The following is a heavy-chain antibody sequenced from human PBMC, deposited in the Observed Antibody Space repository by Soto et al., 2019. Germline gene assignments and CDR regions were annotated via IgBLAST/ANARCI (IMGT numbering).Heavy chain of an antibody. J-gene: IGHJ4*02. Sequence: GGSLRLSCVGSGYTFSPYWMSWVRQAPGKGLEWVSRINSEGTFTPYADSVKGRFTISRDNAKNSLYLQMNSLRAGDTAVYYCARGGGYCSGGSCYSNTIPPLYYFDYWGQGTLVTVSS. V-gene: IGHV3-74*01. CDR2: INSEGTFT. CDR1: GYTFSPYW. CDR3: ARGGGYCSGGSCYSNTIPPLYYFDY. D-gene: IGHD2-15*01.